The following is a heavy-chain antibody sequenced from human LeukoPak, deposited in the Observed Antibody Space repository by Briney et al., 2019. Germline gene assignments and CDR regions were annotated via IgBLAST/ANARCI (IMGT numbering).Heavy chain of an antibody. J-gene: IGHJ1*01. CDR1: GFTFSNAW. CDR2: IKSKTDGGKT. CDR3: TTIARRALYFQH. Sequence: GGSLRLSCAASGFTFSNAWMSWVRQAPGKGLEWVGRIKSKTDGGKTDYAAPVKGRFTISRDDSKNTLYLQMNSLKTEDTAVYYCTTIARRALYFQHWGQGTLVTVSS. D-gene: IGHD1-14*01. V-gene: IGHV3-15*01.